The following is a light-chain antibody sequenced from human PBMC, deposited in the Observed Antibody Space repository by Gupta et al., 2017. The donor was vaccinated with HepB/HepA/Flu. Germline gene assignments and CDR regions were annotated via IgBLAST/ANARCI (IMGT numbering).Light chain of an antibody. CDR3: LLSYSDTRM. Sequence: QPVVTQEPSLTVSPGGTVTLTCGPSTGAVTSGHYPYWFQQKPGQAPRTLIYDTNNKHSWTPARFSGSLLGGKAALTLSGAQPEDEAEYYCLLSYSDTRMFSGGTKLTVL. V-gene: IGLV7-46*01. CDR2: DTN. CDR1: TGAVTSGHY. J-gene: IGLJ3*02.